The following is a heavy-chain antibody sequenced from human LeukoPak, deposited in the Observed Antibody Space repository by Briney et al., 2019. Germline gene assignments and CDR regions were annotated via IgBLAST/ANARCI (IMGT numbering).Heavy chain of an antibody. J-gene: IGHJ6*02. CDR1: GFTFSSYS. CDR3: AKRKDYSNFIPKGNYYGLDV. CDR2: ISSSSSYI. V-gene: IGHV3-21*04. Sequence: PGGSLRLSCAASGFTFSSYSMNWVRQAPGKGLEWVSSISSSSSYIYYADSVKGRFTISRDNSKSTLYLQMNSLRAEDTAVYYCAKRKDYSNFIPKGNYYGLDVWGQGTTVTVSS. D-gene: IGHD4-11*01.